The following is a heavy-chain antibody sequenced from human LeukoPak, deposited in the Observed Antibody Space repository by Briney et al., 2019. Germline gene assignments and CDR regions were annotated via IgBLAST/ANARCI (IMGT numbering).Heavy chain of an antibody. CDR3: ARDASGLYNWNFNWFDP. CDR2: ISYDGYNK. J-gene: IGHJ5*02. V-gene: IGHV3-30*03. Sequence: PGGSLRLSRAASGLTFSSYGMHWVRQAPGKGLEWVAVISYDGYNKYYADSVKGRFTISRDNSKNTLYLQMNSLRPEDTAVYYCARDASGLYNWNFNWFDPWGQGTLVTVSS. CDR1: GLTFSSYG. D-gene: IGHD1-7*01.